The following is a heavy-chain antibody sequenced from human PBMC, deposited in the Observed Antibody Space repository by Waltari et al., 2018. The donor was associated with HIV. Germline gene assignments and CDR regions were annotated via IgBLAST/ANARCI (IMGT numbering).Heavy chain of an antibody. CDR2: FDPEDGEI. J-gene: IGHJ4*02. V-gene: IGHV1-24*01. CDR1: GYRISELS. Sequence: QVQLVQSGAEVKKPGASVQVSCKVSGYRISELSMQWVRQAPGNGPGWMGGFDPEDGEIIYAQHFQGRVTMTEDTSTDTAYMELSSLRSEDTAVYYCATASRVVVTDRAAFDYWGQGTLVTVSS. CDR3: ATASRVVVTDRAAFDY. D-gene: IGHD2-21*02.